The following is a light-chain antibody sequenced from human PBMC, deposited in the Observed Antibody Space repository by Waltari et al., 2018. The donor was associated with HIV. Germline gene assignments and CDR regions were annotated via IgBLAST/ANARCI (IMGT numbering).Light chain of an antibody. V-gene: IGLV2-14*01. CDR1: RSDVGSYSY. J-gene: IGLJ3*02. CDR3: NSYTSISTWV. CDR2: AVN. Sequence: QSALTQPASVSGSPGQSTTISCTGSRSDVGSYSYVSWYQQHPGKAPKLIIYAVNYRPSGVSNRFSGSKSGNTASLTISGLQAEDEADYYCNSYTSISTWVFGGGTKLTVL.